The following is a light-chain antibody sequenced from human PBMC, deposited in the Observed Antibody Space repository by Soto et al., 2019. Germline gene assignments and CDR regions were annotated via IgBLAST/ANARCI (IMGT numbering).Light chain of an antibody. J-gene: IGKJ2*01. Sequence: EIVMTQSPATLSTSPGGRGTLSCSASQSVGSNLAWYQQRPGQAPRLLIYDASNRATGIPTRFSGGGSGTEFTVTISSLQSEDFAIYYCQQYDIWPPYTFGQGTKVDIK. CDR3: QQYDIWPPYT. CDR2: DAS. V-gene: IGKV3-15*01. CDR1: QSVGSN.